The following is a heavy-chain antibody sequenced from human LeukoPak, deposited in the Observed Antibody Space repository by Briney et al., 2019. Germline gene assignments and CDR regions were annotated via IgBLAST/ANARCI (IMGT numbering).Heavy chain of an antibody. J-gene: IGHJ6*02. CDR2: ISYDGSNK. D-gene: IGHD1-14*01. CDR1: GFTFSSYA. V-gene: IGHV3-30-3*01. Sequence: PGGSLRLSCAASGFTFSSYAMHWVRQAPGKGLEWVAVISYDGSNKYYADSVKGRFTISRDNSKNTLYLQMNSLRAEDTAVYYCARASGRYYYYGMDVWGQGTTVTVSS. CDR3: ARASGRYYYYGMDV.